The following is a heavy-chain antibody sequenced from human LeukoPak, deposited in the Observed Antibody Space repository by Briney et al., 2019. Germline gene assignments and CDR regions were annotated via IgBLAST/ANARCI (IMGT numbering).Heavy chain of an antibody. CDR1: GGSISSYY. Sequence: SETLSLTCTVSGGSISSYYWSWIWQPAGKGLEWIGYIYYSGSTNYNPSLKSRVTISVDTSKNQFSLKLSSVTAADTAVYYCARGGQLNWNYGYYFDYWGQGTLVTVSS. J-gene: IGHJ4*02. CDR3: ARGGQLNWNYGYYFDY. V-gene: IGHV4-59*01. D-gene: IGHD1-7*01. CDR2: IYYSGST.